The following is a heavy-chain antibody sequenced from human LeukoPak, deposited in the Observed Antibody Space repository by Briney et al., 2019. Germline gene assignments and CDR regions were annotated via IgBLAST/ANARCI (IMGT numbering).Heavy chain of an antibody. CDR3: ARDSRGAGPDFDY. D-gene: IGHD6-19*01. J-gene: IGHJ4*02. CDR2: INHSGST. Sequence: PSETLSLTCAVYGGSFSGYYWSWIRQPPGKGLEWIGEINHSGSTNYNPSPKSRVTISIDASRNQFSLKLSSVTAADTAVYYCARDSRGAGPDFDYWGQGTLVTVSS. CDR1: GGSFSGYY. V-gene: IGHV4-34*01.